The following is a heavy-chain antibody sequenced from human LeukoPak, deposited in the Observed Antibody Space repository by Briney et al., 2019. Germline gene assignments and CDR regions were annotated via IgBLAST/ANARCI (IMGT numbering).Heavy chain of an antibody. CDR1: GGSFSGYY. Sequence: SETLSLTCAVYGGSFSGYYWSWIRQPPGKGLEWIGEINRSGSTKYNPSLKSRVTISVDTSKNQFSLKLSSVTAADTAVYYCVRGKSPDDYGDLEYFHHWGQGILVTVSS. CDR3: VRGKSPDDYGDLEYFHH. D-gene: IGHD4-17*01. J-gene: IGHJ1*01. CDR2: INRSGST. V-gene: IGHV4-34*01.